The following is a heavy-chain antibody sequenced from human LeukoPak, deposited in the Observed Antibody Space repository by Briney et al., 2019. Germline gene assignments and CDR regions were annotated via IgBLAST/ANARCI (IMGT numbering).Heavy chain of an antibody. Sequence: SQTLSLTCTVSGGSISSGDYYWSWVRQPPGKGLEWIGYIYYSGSTYYNPSLKSRVTISVDTSKNQFSLKLSSVTAADTAVYYCARDLPRTLTTFDIWGQGTMVTVSS. D-gene: IGHD3-9*01. CDR1: GGSISSGDYY. J-gene: IGHJ3*02. V-gene: IGHV4-30-4*08. CDR3: ARDLPRTLTTFDI. CDR2: IYYSGST.